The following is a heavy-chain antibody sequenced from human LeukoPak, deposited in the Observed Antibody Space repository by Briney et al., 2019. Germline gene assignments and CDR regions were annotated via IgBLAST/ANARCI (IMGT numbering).Heavy chain of an antibody. CDR3: ARSVRFWSGPLIWFDP. V-gene: IGHV1-69*05. J-gene: IGHJ5*02. Sequence: ASVKVSCKASGGTFSSYAISWVRQAPGQGLEWMGRIIPIFGTANYAQKFQGRVTITTDESTSTAYMELSSLRSEDTAVYYCARSVRFWSGPLIWFDPWGQGTLVTVSS. CDR1: GGTFSSYA. D-gene: IGHD3-3*01. CDR2: IIPIFGTA.